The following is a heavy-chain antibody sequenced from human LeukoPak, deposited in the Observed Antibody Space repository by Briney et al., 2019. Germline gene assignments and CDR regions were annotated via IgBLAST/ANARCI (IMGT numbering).Heavy chain of an antibody. Sequence: GGSLRLSCAASGFSFTNAWMSWVRQTPGKGLECLGRIRSNSDGGTPDYGTPVKGRFTISRDDSKNTLYLQMNSLETEDTAVYFCTTECLRGSPSDYWGQGTLVTVSS. CDR3: TTECLRGSPSDY. V-gene: IGHV3-15*01. J-gene: IGHJ4*02. D-gene: IGHD1-26*01. CDR1: GFSFTNAW. CDR2: IRSNSDGGTP.